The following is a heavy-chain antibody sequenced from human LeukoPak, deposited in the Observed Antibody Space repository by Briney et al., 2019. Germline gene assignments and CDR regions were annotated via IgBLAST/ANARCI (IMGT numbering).Heavy chain of an antibody. CDR1: VYLYTIYG. V-gene: IGHV1-18*01. J-gene: IGHJ4*02. CDR2: ISTYNGNT. Sequence: ASVKVSCKSSVYLYTIYGISCVRQAPGQGLEWLGWISTYNGNTNYAQKFQGRVTMTTDTSTSTAYMELRSLRSEDTAVYYCARVVGETGELYGFDYWGQGTLVTVSS. D-gene: IGHD7-27*01. CDR3: ARVVGETGELYGFDY.